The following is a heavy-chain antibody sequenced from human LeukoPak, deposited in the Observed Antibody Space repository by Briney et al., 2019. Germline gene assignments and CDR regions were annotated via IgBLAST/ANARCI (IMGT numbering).Heavy chain of an antibody. Sequence: PGGSLRFSCAASGFTFSNYDMNWVRQAPGKRLEWVSSISSGSTYIYYGDSVKGRFTISRDNAKNSLYLQMNSLRAEDTAVYYCARAVTVTKRGYFFYMNVWGKGTTVTVSS. J-gene: IGHJ6*03. V-gene: IGHV3-21*01. D-gene: IGHD4-17*01. CDR2: ISSGSTYI. CDR3: ARAVTVTKRGYFFYMNV. CDR1: GFTFSNYD.